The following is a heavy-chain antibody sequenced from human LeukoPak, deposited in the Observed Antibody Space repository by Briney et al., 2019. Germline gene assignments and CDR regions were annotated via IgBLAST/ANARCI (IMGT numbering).Heavy chain of an antibody. Sequence: TGGSLRLSCAASGFTFSSYAMSWVRPAPGKGLEWVSAISGSGGSTYYADSVKGRFTISRDNSKNTLYLQMNSLRAEDTAVYYCAKDSIVVVPAAPADYWGQGTLVTVSS. D-gene: IGHD2-2*01. J-gene: IGHJ4*02. CDR3: AKDSIVVVPAAPADY. V-gene: IGHV3-23*01. CDR1: GFTFSSYA. CDR2: ISGSGGST.